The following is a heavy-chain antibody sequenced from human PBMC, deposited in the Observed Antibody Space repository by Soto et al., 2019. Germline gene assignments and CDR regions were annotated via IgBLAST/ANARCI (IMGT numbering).Heavy chain of an antibody. CDR1: GGSISSYY. V-gene: IGHV4-59*01. J-gene: IGHJ4*02. CDR3: VRANYFDF. Sequence: SETLSLTCTVSGGSISSYYWSWIRQPPGKGLEWIGYIYYSGSTNYNPSLKSRVTISVDTSKNQLSLKLSSVTAADTAIYYCVRANYFDFWGQGTLVTVSS. CDR2: IYYSGST.